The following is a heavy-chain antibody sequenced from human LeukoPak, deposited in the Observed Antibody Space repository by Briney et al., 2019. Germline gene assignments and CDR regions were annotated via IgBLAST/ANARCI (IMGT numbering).Heavy chain of an antibody. CDR3: ARGWWLWLPDY. J-gene: IGHJ4*02. V-gene: IGHV4-38-2*01. Sequence: SETLSLTCAVSGYSISSGYYWGWIRQPPGKGLEWTGSIYHSGSTYCNPSLKSRVTISVDTSKNQFALKLSSVTAADTAGYYCARGWWLWLPDYWGQGTLVTVSS. CDR1: GYSISSGYY. D-gene: IGHD2-21*01. CDR2: IYHSGST.